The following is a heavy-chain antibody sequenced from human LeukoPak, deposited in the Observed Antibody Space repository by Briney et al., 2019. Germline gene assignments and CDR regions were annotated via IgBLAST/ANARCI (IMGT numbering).Heavy chain of an antibody. Sequence: WETLSLTCTVSGGSISLSNYFWSWIRQPPGKRLEWFGSIHYSGRTYYNPSLKGLFTISVDTSKNQFSLKLASVTAADTAVYYCARDGITAPGLDPRLDYRGQGTLVSVSS. CDR2: IHYSGRT. CDR1: GGSISLSNYF. CDR3: ARDGITAPGLDPRLDY. D-gene: IGHD3/OR15-3a*01. J-gene: IGHJ4*02. V-gene: IGHV4-39*07.